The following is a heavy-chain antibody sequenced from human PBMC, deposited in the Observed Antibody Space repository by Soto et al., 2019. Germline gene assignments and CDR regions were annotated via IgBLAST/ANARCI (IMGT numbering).Heavy chain of an antibody. CDR3: AKEGGLSGSYYISSSYYFDY. CDR1: GFTFSSYG. CDR2: ISYDGSNT. D-gene: IGHD1-26*01. J-gene: IGHJ4*02. Sequence: QVQLVESGGGVVQPGRSLRLSCAASGFTFSSYGMHWVRQAPGKGLEGVAIISYDGSNTYYADSVKGRFTISRDNSKNPLYLQMNSPRAEDTSVYYCAKEGGLSGSYYISSSYYFDYWGRGTLVTVSS. V-gene: IGHV3-30*18.